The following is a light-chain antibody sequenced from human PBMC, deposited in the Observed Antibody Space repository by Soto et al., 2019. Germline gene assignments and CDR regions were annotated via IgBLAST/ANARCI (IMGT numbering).Light chain of an antibody. CDR1: SRDVGDYDY. Sequence: QSALTQPASVSGSPGQSITISCTGTSRDVGDYDYVSWYQHHPGKASKLMIYDVYNRPSGVSNRVSGSKSGNTASLNISGLQAEDEDDYYCSSYTSSPLFCGGTTLTVL. CDR2: DVY. CDR3: SSYTSSPL. V-gene: IGLV2-14*01. J-gene: IGLJ2*01.